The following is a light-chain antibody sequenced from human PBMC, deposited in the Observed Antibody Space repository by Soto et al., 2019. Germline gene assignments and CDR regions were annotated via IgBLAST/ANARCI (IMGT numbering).Light chain of an antibody. CDR1: QAIYQS. V-gene: IGKV1-27*01. CDR3: QEHNGALPVA. CDR2: AAS. Sequence: DIQMTQSPSSLSASVGDRVTITCRASQAIYQSVAWYQQKPGQVPNLLIYAASTLHSGVPSRFSGSGSGAHFPHTITGLQPEDVASYYCQEHNGALPVAFGPGTEVDV. J-gene: IGKJ3*01.